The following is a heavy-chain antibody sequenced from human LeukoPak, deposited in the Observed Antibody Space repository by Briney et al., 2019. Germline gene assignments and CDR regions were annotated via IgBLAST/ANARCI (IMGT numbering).Heavy chain of an antibody. Sequence: ASVKVSCKASGYTFSIYGFSWVRQAPGQGLEWMGWISAYNGNTNYAQKFQGRVTMTTDTSTSTAHMELRSLTSDDTAVYYCARDQYYYGSGSLYMDVWGKGTTVTISS. CDR1: GYTFSIYG. CDR2: ISAYNGNT. J-gene: IGHJ6*03. D-gene: IGHD3-10*01. V-gene: IGHV1-18*01. CDR3: ARDQYYYGSGSLYMDV.